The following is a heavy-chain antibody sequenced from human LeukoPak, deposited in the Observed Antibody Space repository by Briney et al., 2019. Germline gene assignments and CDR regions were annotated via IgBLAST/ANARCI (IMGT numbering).Heavy chain of an antibody. V-gene: IGHV4-39*07. Sequence: ASETLSLTCTVSGGSISSSSYYWGWIRQPPGKGLEWIGEINHSGSTNYNPSLKSRVTISVDTSKNQFSLKLSSVTAADTAVYYCARCPSRGYSGSYYAYPYYFDYWGQGTLVTVSS. D-gene: IGHD1-26*01. CDR3: ARCPSRGYSGSYYAYPYYFDY. CDR1: GGSISSSSYY. CDR2: INHSGST. J-gene: IGHJ4*02.